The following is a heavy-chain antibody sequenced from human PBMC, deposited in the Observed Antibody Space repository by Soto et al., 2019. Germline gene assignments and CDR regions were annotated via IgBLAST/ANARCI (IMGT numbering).Heavy chain of an antibody. CDR2: IYYSGST. D-gene: IGHD3-16*01. CDR3: TRKSTGDKNRGSVWSAP. CDR1: GGSISSYY. J-gene: IGHJ5*02. V-gene: IGHV4-59*01. Sequence: SETLSLTCTVSGGSISSYYWSWIRQPPGRGLEWIGYIYYSGSTNYNPSLKSRVTISVDTSKNQFSLKLSSVTAADTAVYYCTRKSTGDKNRGSVWSAPWGQGPLVPVSP.